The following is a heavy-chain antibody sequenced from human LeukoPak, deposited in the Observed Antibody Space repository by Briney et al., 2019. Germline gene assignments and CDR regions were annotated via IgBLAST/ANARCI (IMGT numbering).Heavy chain of an antibody. J-gene: IGHJ4*02. CDR1: GGSISSSSYY. Sequence: SETLSLTCSVSGGSISSSSYYWGWIRQPPGKGLEWIGEINHSGSTNYNPSLKSRVTTSVDTSKNQFSLKLSSVTAADTAVYYCARSHDYGGNSGSATDYWGQGTLVTVSS. CDR3: ARSHDYGGNSGSATDY. V-gene: IGHV4-39*07. D-gene: IGHD4-23*01. CDR2: INHSGST.